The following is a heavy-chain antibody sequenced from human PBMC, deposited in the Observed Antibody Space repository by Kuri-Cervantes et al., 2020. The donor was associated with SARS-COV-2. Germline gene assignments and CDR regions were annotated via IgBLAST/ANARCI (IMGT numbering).Heavy chain of an antibody. CDR1: GGSFRGYY. V-gene: IGHV4-34*01. D-gene: IGHD3-3*01. J-gene: IGHJ4*02. CDR3: ARHVRPEITIFGVVITADYFDY. CDR2: INHSGST. Sequence: GSLRLSCAVYGGSFRGYYWSWIRQPPGKGLEWIGEINHSGSTNYNPPLKSRVTISVDTSKNQFSLKLSSVTAADTAVYYCARHVRPEITIFGVVITADYFDYWGQGTLVTVSS.